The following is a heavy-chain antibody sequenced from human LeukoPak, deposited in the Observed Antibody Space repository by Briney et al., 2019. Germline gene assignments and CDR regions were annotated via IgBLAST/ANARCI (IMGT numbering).Heavy chain of an antibody. V-gene: IGHV4-30-4*08. CDR3: ARPYYYDSRIDP. J-gene: IGHJ5*02. CDR2: MYYSGST. Sequence: LRLSCTASGFAFDEHGMSWVRQVPGKGLEWIAYMYYSGSTYYNPSLKSRVTMSADTSKNQLSLKLSSVTAADTAVYYCARPYYYDSRIDPWGQGILVTVSS. CDR1: GFAFDEHG. D-gene: IGHD3-22*01.